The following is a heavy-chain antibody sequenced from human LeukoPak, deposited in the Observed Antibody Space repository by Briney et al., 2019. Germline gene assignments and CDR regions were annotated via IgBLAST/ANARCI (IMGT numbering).Heavy chain of an antibody. CDR2: IYSGGST. D-gene: IGHD4-17*01. Sequence: GGSLRLSCAASGFTVSSNYMSWVRQALGKGLEWVSVIYSGGSTYYADSVKGRFTISRDNSKNTLYLQMNSLRAEDTAVYYCARHYGDYPHWFDPWGQGTLVTASS. V-gene: IGHV3-66*04. CDR3: ARHYGDYPHWFDP. J-gene: IGHJ5*02. CDR1: GFTVSSNY.